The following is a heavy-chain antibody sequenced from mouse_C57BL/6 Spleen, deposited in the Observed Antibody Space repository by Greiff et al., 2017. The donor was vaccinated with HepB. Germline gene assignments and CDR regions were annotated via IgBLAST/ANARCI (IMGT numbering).Heavy chain of an antibody. D-gene: IGHD4-1*01. J-gene: IGHJ3*01. V-gene: IGHV1-55*01. CDR3: ARTYSTGKGPFAY. CDR2: IYPGSGST. Sequence: QVQLQQPGAELVKPGASVKMSCKASGYTFTSYWITWVKQRPGQGLEWIGDIYPGSGSTNYNEKFKSKATLTVDTSSSTAYMQLSSLTSEDSAVYYCARTYSTGKGPFAYWGQGTLVTVSA. CDR1: GYTFTSYW.